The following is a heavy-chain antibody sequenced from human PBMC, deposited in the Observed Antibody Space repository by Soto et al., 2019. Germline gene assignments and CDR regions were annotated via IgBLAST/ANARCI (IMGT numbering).Heavy chain of an antibody. Sequence: EVQLVESGGGLVQPGGSLRLSCAASGFTFSDHYMDWVRQAPGKGLEWVGRTRNKANSYTTEYAASVKGRFIISRDESKNSLYLQMDSLKTEATAVYYCASVSAYSHFDYWGQGTLVTVSS. CDR3: ASVSAYSHFDY. CDR1: GFTFSDHY. D-gene: IGHD3-22*01. V-gene: IGHV3-72*01. CDR2: TRNKANSYTT. J-gene: IGHJ4*02.